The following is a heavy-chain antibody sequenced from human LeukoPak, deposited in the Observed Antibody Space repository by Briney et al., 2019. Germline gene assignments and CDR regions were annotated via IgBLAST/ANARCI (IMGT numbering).Heavy chain of an antibody. J-gene: IGHJ4*02. CDR3: ARDSGATGVDY. Sequence: SETLSLTCTVSGGSISSYYWSWIRQPPGKGLEWIGYIYCSGSTNYNPSLKSRVTISVDTSKNQFSLKLSSVTAADTAVYYCARDSGATGVDYWGQGTLVTVSS. V-gene: IGHV4-59*01. D-gene: IGHD4/OR15-4a*01. CDR1: GGSISSYY. CDR2: IYCSGST.